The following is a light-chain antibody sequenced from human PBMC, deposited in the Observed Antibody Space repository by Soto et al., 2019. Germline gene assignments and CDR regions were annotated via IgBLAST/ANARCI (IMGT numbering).Light chain of an antibody. CDR1: QGISTS. CDR2: LSS. Sequence: DIQMTQSPSPVSASVGDTVTITCRASQGISTSLGWYQQKPGKAPKLLIYLSSTLITGVPSRFSGSGSGTEFTLTISSLQPEDFATYHCQQAHSFPRTFGGGTKVES. V-gene: IGKV1-12*01. CDR3: QQAHSFPRT. J-gene: IGKJ4*01.